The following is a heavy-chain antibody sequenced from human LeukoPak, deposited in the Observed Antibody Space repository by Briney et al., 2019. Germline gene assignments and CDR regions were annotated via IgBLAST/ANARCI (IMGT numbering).Heavy chain of an antibody. V-gene: IGHV3-23*01. CDR3: AKASGPSGYYYMDV. J-gene: IGHJ6*03. CDR1: GFTFSSYA. Sequence: AGGPLRLSCAASGFTFSSYAMSWVRQAPGKGLEWVSAIIGSGGNTYCADSVKGRFTISRDNSKNTLYMHMNSLRADDTAIYYCAKASGPSGYYYMDVRGKGTTVTVSS. CDR2: IIGSGGNT.